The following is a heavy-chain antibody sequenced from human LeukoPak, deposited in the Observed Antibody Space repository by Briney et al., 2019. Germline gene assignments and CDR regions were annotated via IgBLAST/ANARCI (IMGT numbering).Heavy chain of an antibody. Sequence: PSETLSLTCNVFGDSMNNYYWSWIRQPPGKGLEWIGSIYYSGSTYYNPSLKSRVTISVDTSKNQFSLKLSSVTAANTAVYYCDSSGYSQYYYYYYYMDVWGKGTTVTISS. CDR1: GDSMNNYY. CDR3: DSSGYSQYYYYYYYMDV. J-gene: IGHJ6*03. CDR2: IYYSGST. V-gene: IGHV4-59*05. D-gene: IGHD3-22*01.